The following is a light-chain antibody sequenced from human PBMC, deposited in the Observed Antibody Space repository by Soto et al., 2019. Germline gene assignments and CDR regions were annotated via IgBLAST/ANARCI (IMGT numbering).Light chain of an antibody. CDR2: GAS. CDR1: QSFRGL. CDR3: QQYYSTPPN. Sequence: EVVLTQSPVTLSLSPGERATLSFRASQSFRGLLAWYQQKPGQAPRLLIYGASTRATGIPARFSGSGSGTDFTLTISSLQAEDVAFYYCQQYYSTPPNFGGGTKVDIK. J-gene: IGKJ4*01. V-gene: IGKV3-15*01.